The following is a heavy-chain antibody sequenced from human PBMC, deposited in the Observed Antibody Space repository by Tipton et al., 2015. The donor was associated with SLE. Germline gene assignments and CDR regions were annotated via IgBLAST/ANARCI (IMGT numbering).Heavy chain of an antibody. D-gene: IGHD3-22*01. J-gene: IGHJ4*02. CDR1: GGSIISSSW. V-gene: IGHV4-4*02. CDR3: ARASGGLLPFDY. CDR2: IYHSESP. Sequence: TLSLTCAVSGGSIISSSWWSWVRQPPGKGLEWIGDIYHSESPNYNPSLKSRVTISIDTSNNQLSLNLSSVTAADTAVYYCARASGGLLPFDYWGQGTLVTVSS.